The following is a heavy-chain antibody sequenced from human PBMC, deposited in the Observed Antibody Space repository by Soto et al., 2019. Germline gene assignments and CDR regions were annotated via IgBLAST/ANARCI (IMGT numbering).Heavy chain of an antibody. CDR1: GGSISSSSYY. J-gene: IGHJ6*02. V-gene: IGHV4-61*05. CDR2: IYYSGST. D-gene: IGHD3-9*01. CDR3: ARGTTYYDILTGYYPMVDYYGMDV. Sequence: KPSETLSLTCTVSGGSISSSSYYWGWIRQPPGKGLEWIGYIYYSGSTNYNPSLKSRVTISVDTSKNQFSLKLSSVTAADTAVYYCARGTTYYDILTGYYPMVDYYGMDVWGQGTTVTVSS.